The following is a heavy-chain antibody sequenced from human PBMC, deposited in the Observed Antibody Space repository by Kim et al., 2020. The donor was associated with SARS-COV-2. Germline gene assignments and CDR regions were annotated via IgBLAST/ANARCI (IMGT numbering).Heavy chain of an antibody. V-gene: IGHV4-34*01. CDR1: GGSFSGYY. Sequence: SETLSLTCAVYGGSFSGYYWSWIRQPPGKGLEWIGEINHSGSTNYNPSLKSRVTISVDTSKNQFSLKLSSVTAADTAVYYCARAKDRRNYYDSSGYYYPNWGQGTLVTVSS. J-gene: IGHJ4*02. CDR2: INHSGST. CDR3: ARAKDRRNYYDSSGYYYPN. D-gene: IGHD3-22*01.